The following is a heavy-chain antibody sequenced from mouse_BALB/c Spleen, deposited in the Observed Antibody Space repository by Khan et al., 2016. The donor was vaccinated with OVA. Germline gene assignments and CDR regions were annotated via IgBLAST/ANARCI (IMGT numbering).Heavy chain of an antibody. CDR3: ARQPYYHYYIMDY. CDR2: IWSDGST. Sequence: VQLQESGPGLVAPSQSLSITCTISGFSLTNYGVHWVRQSPGKGLEWLVVIWSDGSTTYNSAIKSRLSISKDNSKSQVFLKMNSLQSDDTAMYYCARQPYYHYYIMDYWGQGTSGTVSS. V-gene: IGHV2-6-1*01. J-gene: IGHJ4*01. CDR1: GFSLTNYG. D-gene: IGHD2-10*01.